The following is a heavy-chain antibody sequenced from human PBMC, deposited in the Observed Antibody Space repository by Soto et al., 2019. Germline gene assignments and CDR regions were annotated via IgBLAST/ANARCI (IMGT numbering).Heavy chain of an antibody. V-gene: IGHV3-23*01. CDR1: GFTFSSYA. D-gene: IGHD3-10*01. CDR3: GRGETYYYGSGSYYTLY. Sequence: ESGGGLVQPGGSLRLSCAASGFTFSSYAMSWVRQAPGKGLEWVSAISGSGGSTYYADSVKGRFTISRDNSKNTLYLQMNSLRAEDTAVYYCGRGETYYYGSGSYYTLYWGQGTLVTVSS. J-gene: IGHJ4*02. CDR2: ISGSGGST.